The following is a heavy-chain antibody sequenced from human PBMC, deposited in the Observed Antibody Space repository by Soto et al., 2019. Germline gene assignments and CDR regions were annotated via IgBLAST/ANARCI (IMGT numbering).Heavy chain of an antibody. CDR2: INAGNGNT. CDR1: GYTFTSYA. D-gene: IGHD1-1*01. CDR3: ARDSPSWNGDSGMDV. Sequence: QVQLVQSGAEEEKPGASVKVSCKASGYTFTSYAMHWVRQAPGQRLEWMGWINAGNGNTKYSQKFQGRVTITRDTSSSTAYMELSSLRSEDTAVYYCARDSPSWNGDSGMDVWGQGTTVTVSS. J-gene: IGHJ6*02. V-gene: IGHV1-3*05.